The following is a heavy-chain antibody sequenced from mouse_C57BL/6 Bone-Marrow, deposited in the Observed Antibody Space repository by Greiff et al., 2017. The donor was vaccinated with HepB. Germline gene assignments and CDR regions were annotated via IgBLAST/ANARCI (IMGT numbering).Heavy chain of an antibody. J-gene: IGHJ4*01. CDR2: INPNTGGT. D-gene: IGHD1-1*01. V-gene: IGHV1-26*01. CDR1: GYTFTDYY. CDR3: TREDAATVVAPYAMDY. Sequence: EVQLQQSGPELVKPGASVKISCKASGYTFTDYYMNWVKQSHGKSLEWIGDINPNTGGTSYNQKFKGKATLTVDKSSSTAYMELRSLTSEDSAVYYCTREDAATVVAPYAMDYWGQGTSVTVSS.